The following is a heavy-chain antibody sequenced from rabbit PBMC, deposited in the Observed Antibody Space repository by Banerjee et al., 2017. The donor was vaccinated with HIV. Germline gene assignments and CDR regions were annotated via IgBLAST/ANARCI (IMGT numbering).Heavy chain of an antibody. CDR1: GIDFSSGYY. CDR3: ARDTADSFYRLDL. CDR2: IYVGNSGII. V-gene: IGHV1S40*01. J-gene: IGHJ3*01. D-gene: IGHD4-2*01. Sequence: QSLEESGGDLVKPGASLTLTCTASGIDFSSGYYMCWVRQAPGKGLEWIACIYVGNSGIIHYASWAKGRFTISKTSSTTVTLQMTSLTAADTATYFCARDTADSFYRLDLWGPGTLVTVS.